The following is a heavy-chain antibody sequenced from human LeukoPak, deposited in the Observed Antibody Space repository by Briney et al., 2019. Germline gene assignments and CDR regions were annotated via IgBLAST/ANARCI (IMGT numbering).Heavy chain of an antibody. V-gene: IGHV1-8*03. CDR2: MNPNSGNT. J-gene: IGHJ4*02. D-gene: IGHD3-22*01. CDR1: GYTFTSYD. Sequence: ASVKVSCKASGYTFTSYDINWVRQATGQGLEWMGWMNPNSGNTGYAQKFQGRVTITRNTSISTAYMELSSLRSEDTAVYYCARGSEKYYYDSSGSSDYWGQGTLVTVSS. CDR3: ARGSEKYYYDSSGSSDY.